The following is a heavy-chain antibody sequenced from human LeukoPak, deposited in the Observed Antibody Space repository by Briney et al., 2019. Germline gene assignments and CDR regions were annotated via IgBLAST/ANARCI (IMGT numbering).Heavy chain of an antibody. CDR3: ARAWATDYFDH. CDR2: MYYSGTI. V-gene: IGHV4-59*01. Sequence: SETLSLTCTVAGGSISSYYWSWIRQPPGKGLEGIGYMYYSGTINYNPSLKSRVTISVDTSKNQFSLKLSSVTAADTAMYYCARAWATDYFDHWGQGTLVTVSS. J-gene: IGHJ4*02. CDR1: GGSISSYY.